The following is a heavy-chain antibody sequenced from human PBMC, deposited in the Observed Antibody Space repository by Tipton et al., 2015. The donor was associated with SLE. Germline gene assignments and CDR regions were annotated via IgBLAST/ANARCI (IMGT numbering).Heavy chain of an antibody. Sequence: TLSLTCAVSGYSISSGYYWGWIRQPPGKGREWIGSIYHSGGTYYNPSLKSRVTISVDTSKNQFSLKLSSVTAADTAVYYCARVSIMATIEYWGQGTLVTVSS. CDR2: IYHSGGT. CDR3: ARVSIMATIEY. CDR1: GYSISSGYY. V-gene: IGHV4-38-2*01. D-gene: IGHD5-12*01. J-gene: IGHJ4*02.